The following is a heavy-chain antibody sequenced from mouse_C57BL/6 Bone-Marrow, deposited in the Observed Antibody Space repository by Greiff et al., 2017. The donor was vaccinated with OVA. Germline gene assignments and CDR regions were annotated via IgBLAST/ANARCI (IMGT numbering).Heavy chain of an antibody. D-gene: IGHD2-3*01. CDR1: GYTFTSYG. J-gene: IGHJ2*01. V-gene: IGHV1-81*01. Sequence: VKVVESGAELARPGASVKLSCKASGYTFTSYGISWVKQRTGQGLEWIGEIYPRSGNTYYNEKFKGKATLTADKSSSTAYMELRSLTSEDSAVYFCARRYDPYFDYWGQGTTLTVSS. CDR3: ARRYDPYFDY. CDR2: IYPRSGNT.